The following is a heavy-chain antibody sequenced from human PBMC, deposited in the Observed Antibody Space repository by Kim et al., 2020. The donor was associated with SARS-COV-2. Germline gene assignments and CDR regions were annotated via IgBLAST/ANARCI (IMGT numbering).Heavy chain of an antibody. Sequence: GGSLRLSCAASGFTFSSYEMNWVRQAPGKGLEWVSYISSSGSTIYYADSVKGRFTISRDNAKNSLYLQMNSLRVEDTAVYYCARDGPYYYGSGTYYNYVPQVAFDIWGQGTMVTVSS. CDR2: ISSSGSTI. CDR1: GFTFSSYE. CDR3: ARDGPYYYGSGTYYNYVPQVAFDI. J-gene: IGHJ3*02. V-gene: IGHV3-48*03. D-gene: IGHD3-10*01.